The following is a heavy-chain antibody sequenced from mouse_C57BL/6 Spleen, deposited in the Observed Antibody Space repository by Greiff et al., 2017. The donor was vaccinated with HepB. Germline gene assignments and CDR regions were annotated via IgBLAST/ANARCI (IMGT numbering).Heavy chain of an antibody. CDR2: IYPGDGDT. CDR1: GYAFSSSW. V-gene: IGHV1-82*01. D-gene: IGHD1-1*01. CDR3: ARRVYYGSSYYAMDY. Sequence: VMLVESGPELVKPGASVKISCKASGYAFSSSWMNWVKQRPGKGLEWIGRIYPGDGDTNYNGKFKGKATLTADKSSSTAYMQLSSLTSEDSAVYFCARRVYYGSSYYAMDYWGQGTSVTVSS. J-gene: IGHJ4*01.